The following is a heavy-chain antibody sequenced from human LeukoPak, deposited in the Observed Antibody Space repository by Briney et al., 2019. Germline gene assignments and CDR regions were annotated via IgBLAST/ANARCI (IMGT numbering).Heavy chain of an antibody. D-gene: IGHD2-2*01. J-gene: IGHJ2*01. CDR1: GFTFTSSA. V-gene: IGHV1-58*02. CDR3: AATRDCSSTSCLNWYFDL. CDR2: IVVGSGNT. Sequence: ASVKVSCKASGFTFTSSAMQWVRQARGQRPEWIGWIVVGSGNTNYAQKFQERVTITRDMSTSTAYMELSSLRSEDTAVYYCAATRDCSSTSCLNWYFDLWGRGTLVTVSS.